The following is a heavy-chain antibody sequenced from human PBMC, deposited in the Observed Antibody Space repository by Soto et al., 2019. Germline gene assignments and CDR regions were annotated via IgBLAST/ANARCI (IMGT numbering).Heavy chain of an antibody. D-gene: IGHD6-6*01. CDR3: ATYNSSSSDDFDI. Sequence: QVQLVQSGAEVKKPGSSVKVSCKASGGTFSSYTISWVRQAPGQGLEWMGRIIPILGIANYTHKFQVRVTITADKSTSTAYMKLSSLRSGNTAVYYCATYNSSSSDDFDIWGQGTMVTVSS. V-gene: IGHV1-69*02. CDR1: GGTFSSYT. J-gene: IGHJ3*02. CDR2: IIPILGIA.